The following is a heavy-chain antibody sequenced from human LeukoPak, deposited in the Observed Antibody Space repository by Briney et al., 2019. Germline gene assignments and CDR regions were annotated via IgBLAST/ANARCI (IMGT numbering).Heavy chain of an antibody. CDR2: ISGSGGST. Sequence: GGSLRLSCAASGFTFDDYAMHWVRQAPGKGLEWVSGISGSGGSTYYADSVKGRFTISRDNSKNTLYLQMNSLRAEDTAVYYCANRGPQLRRTFDYWGQGTLVTVSS. CDR1: GFTFDDYA. D-gene: IGHD6-13*01. CDR3: ANRGPQLRRTFDY. J-gene: IGHJ4*02. V-gene: IGHV3-23*01.